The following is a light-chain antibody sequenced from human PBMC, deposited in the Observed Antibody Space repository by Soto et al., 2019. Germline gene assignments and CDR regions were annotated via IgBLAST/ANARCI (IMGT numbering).Light chain of an antibody. CDR2: AVT. V-gene: IGLV2-14*01. CDR1: SGDVGGYNY. Sequence: QSMLTQPASVSGSPGQSVTISCAGTSGDVGGYNYVSWYQQHPGKAPKLMIHAVTNRPSGVSNRFSGSKSGNTASLTISSLQAEDEADYYCCSYTGASTYVFGTGTKLTVL. CDR3: CSYTGASTYV. J-gene: IGLJ1*01.